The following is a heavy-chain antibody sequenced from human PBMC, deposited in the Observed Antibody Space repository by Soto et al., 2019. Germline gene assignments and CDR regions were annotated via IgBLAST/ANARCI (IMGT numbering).Heavy chain of an antibody. J-gene: IGHJ5*02. Sequence: EVQLVESGGGLVKPGGSLRLSCAASGFSFSSYSMNWVRQAPGKGLEWVSSISSSASHINYADSVKGRFTISRDNAKKSLYLQRNSLRAEDTAVYYCARGYTGYCSGGTCYWFDPWGQGPLVTVSS. CDR3: ARGYTGYCSGGTCYWFDP. CDR2: ISSSASHI. CDR1: GFSFSSYS. D-gene: IGHD2-15*01. V-gene: IGHV3-21*01.